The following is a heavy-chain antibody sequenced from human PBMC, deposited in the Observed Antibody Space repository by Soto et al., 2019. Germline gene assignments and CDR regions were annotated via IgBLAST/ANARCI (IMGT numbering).Heavy chain of an antibody. CDR2: IIPILGIA. D-gene: IGHD3-10*01. Sequence: SVTVSCTASGYTFTGYYMHWVRQAPGQGLEWMGRIIPILGIANYAQKFQGRVTITADKSTSTAYMELSSLRSEDTAVYYCARARYYGSGSYYQSYYYYYYMDVWGKGTTVTVSS. J-gene: IGHJ6*03. CDR3: ARARYYGSGSYYQSYYYYYYMDV. CDR1: GYTFTGYY. V-gene: IGHV1-69*04.